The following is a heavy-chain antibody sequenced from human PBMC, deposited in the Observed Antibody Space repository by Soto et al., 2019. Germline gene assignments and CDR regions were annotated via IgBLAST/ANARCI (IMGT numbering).Heavy chain of an antibody. CDR2: INHSGST. CDR3: ARVSEVVPYDNNWFDP. V-gene: IGHV4-34*01. J-gene: IGHJ5*02. Sequence: SETLSLTCAVYGGSFSGYYWSWIRQPPGKGLEWIGEINHSGSTNYNPSLKSRVTISVDTSKNQFSLKLSSVTAADTAVYYCARVSEVVPYDNNWFDPWGQGTLVTVSS. D-gene: IGHD2-2*01. CDR1: GGSFSGYY.